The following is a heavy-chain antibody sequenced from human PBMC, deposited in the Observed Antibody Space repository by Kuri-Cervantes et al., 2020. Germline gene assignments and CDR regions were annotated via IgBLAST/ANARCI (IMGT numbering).Heavy chain of an antibody. Sequence: ASVKVSCKASGYTFTSYAMHWVRQAPGQRLEWMGWINAGNGNTKYSQKFQGRVTITRDTSASTAYMELSSLRSGDTAVYYCARGREGVYCSSTSCTYYYYYYYMDVWGKGTTVTVSS. CDR1: GYTFTSYA. D-gene: IGHD2-2*01. V-gene: IGHV1-3*01. J-gene: IGHJ6*03. CDR2: INAGNGNT. CDR3: ARGREGVYCSSTSCTYYYYYYYMDV.